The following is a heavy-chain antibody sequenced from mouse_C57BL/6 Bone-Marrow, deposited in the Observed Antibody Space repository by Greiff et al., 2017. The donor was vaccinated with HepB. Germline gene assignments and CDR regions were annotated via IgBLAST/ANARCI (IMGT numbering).Heavy chain of an antibody. J-gene: IGHJ2*01. D-gene: IGHD2-3*01. CDR1: GYTFTNYW. CDR3: ARCDGYYLDY. CDR2: IYPGGGYT. Sequence: QVQLQQSGAELVRPGTSVKMSCKASGYTFTNYWIGWAKQRPGHGLEWIGDIYPGGGYTNYNEKFKGKATLTADKSSSTAYMQFSSLTSEDSAIYYCARCDGYYLDYWVQGTTLTVSS. V-gene: IGHV1-63*01.